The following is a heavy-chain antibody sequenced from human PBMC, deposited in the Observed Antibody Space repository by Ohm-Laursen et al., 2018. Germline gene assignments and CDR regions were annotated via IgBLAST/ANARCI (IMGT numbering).Heavy chain of an antibody. D-gene: IGHD2-15*01. Sequence: SLRLSCAASGFTFSSYAMSWVRQAPGKGPEWVSAISGSGGSTYYADSVKGRFTISRDNSKNTLYLQMNSLRAEDTAVYYCARDLRVVAATLGYWGQGTLVTVSS. J-gene: IGHJ4*02. CDR3: ARDLRVVAATLGY. CDR1: GFTFSSYA. V-gene: IGHV3-23*01. CDR2: ISGSGGST.